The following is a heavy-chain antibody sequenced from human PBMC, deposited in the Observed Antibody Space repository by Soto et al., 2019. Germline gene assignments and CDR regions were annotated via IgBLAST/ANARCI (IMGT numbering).Heavy chain of an antibody. Sequence: EVQLVESGGGLVKPGGSLRLSCAASGFTFNSYTMNWVRQAPGKGLEWVSSFSVSSSYIYYADSLQGRFTISRDNAENSLYLQMNSLGAEDTAIYYCARREYSGRYFDYWGRGILVTVSS. CDR2: FSVSSSYI. V-gene: IGHV3-21*01. J-gene: IGHJ4*02. CDR3: ARREYSGRYFDY. D-gene: IGHD1-26*01. CDR1: GFTFNSYT.